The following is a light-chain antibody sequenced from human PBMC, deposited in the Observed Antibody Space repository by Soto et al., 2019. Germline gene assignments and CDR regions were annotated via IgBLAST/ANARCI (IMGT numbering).Light chain of an antibody. CDR2: GAS. V-gene: IGKV3-20*01. J-gene: IGKJ1*01. CDR1: QSVSSN. Sequence: EIVMTQSPATLSVSPGERATLSCRASQSVSSNLAWYQQKPGQAPRLLIYGASNRATGIPDRFSGSGSGTDFTLTISRLEPEDFAVYYCQQHGSSRWTFGQGTKVDIK. CDR3: QQHGSSRWT.